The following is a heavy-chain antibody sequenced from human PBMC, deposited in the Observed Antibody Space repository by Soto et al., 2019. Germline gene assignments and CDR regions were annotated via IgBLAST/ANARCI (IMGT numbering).Heavy chain of an antibody. CDR3: ASVRGYYYSSVYYFDY. V-gene: IGHV3-7*01. J-gene: IGHJ4*02. D-gene: IGHD3-22*01. Sequence: PGGSLRLSCAASGFTVSIYWMSWVRQAPGKGLGWVANIKQDGSEKYYVDSVKGRFTISRDNAKNSLYLQMNSLRAEDTAVYYCASVRGYYYSSVYYFDYWGQGTLVTVSS. CDR2: IKQDGSEK. CDR1: GFTVSIYW.